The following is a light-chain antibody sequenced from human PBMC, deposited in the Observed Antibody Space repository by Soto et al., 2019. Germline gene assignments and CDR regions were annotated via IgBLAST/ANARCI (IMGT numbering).Light chain of an antibody. CDR3: QQRSNWFT. Sequence: EIVLTQSPATLSLSPGERATLSCRASQSVSSYLAWYQQKAGQAPRLLIYDASNRATGIPARFSGSGSGTDFTLTISSLEPEDVVVYYCQQRSNWFTFGGGTKVEIK. V-gene: IGKV3-11*01. J-gene: IGKJ4*01. CDR1: QSVSSY. CDR2: DAS.